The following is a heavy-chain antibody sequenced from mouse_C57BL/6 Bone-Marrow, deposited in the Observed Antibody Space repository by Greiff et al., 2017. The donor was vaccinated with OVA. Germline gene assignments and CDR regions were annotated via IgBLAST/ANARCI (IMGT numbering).Heavy chain of an antibody. CDR1: GYTFTDYY. CDR3: ATYYGSSIYYYAMDY. Sequence: VQLQESGAELVRPGASVKLSCKASGYTFTDYYINWVKQRPGQGLEWIARIYPGSGNTYYNEKFKGKATLTAEKSSSTAYMQLSSLTSEDSAVYFCATYYGSSIYYYAMDYWGQGTSVTVSS. CDR2: IYPGSGNT. V-gene: IGHV1-76*01. J-gene: IGHJ4*01. D-gene: IGHD1-1*01.